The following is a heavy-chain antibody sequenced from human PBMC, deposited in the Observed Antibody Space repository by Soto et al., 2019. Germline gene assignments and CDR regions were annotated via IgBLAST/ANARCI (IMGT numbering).Heavy chain of an antibody. CDR1: VFSLSTYHMG. CDR3: APAGDCDLLTFDH. Sequence: QITLKESGPTLVRPAQTLTLTCDLSVFSLSTYHMGVAWIRQPPGNALEWLALIYWDDDKRYSPSLKDRLAISKGTSSTQVVLTITHVDPVDTATYFCAPAGDCDLLTFDHWGPGTLVTVSS. V-gene: IGHV2-5*02. D-gene: IGHD2-21*02. CDR2: IYWDDDK. J-gene: IGHJ4*02.